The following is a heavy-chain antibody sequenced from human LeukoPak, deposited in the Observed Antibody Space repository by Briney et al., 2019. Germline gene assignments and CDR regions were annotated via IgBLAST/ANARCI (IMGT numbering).Heavy chain of an antibody. Sequence: PSETLSLTCTVSGGSISSSSYYWGWIRQPPGKGLEWIGGIYSSGSTYYNPSLKSRVTISVDTSKNQFSLKLSSVTAADTAVYYCARIVVADFDYWGQGTLVTVSS. CDR1: GGSISSSSYY. D-gene: IGHD3-22*01. CDR3: ARIVVADFDY. CDR2: IYSSGST. V-gene: IGHV4-39*01. J-gene: IGHJ4*02.